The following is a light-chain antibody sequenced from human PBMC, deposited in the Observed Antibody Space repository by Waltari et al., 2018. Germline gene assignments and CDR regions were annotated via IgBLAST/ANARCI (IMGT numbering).Light chain of an antibody. CDR2: GAS. V-gene: IGKV3D-15*01. CDR1: QSISNN. J-gene: IGKJ3*01. CDR3: QQYNNWPPLFT. Sequence: EIVMTQSPATLSVSPGDRATLSYRASQSISNNLAWYQQKPGQAPRLLIYGASTRATGIPARFSGNRSGTEFTLTISSLQSEDFAVYYCQQYNNWPPLFTFGPGTKVDMK.